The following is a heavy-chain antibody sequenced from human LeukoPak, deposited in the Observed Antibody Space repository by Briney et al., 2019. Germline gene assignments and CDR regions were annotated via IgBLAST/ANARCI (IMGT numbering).Heavy chain of an antibody. Sequence: SETLSLTCTVSGGSISSSSYYWGWIRQPPGKGLEWIGSIYYSGSTYYNPSLKYRVTISVDTSKNQFSLKLSSVTAADTAVYYCARHDWDGSGSYSVYFDYWGQGTLVTVSS. CDR2: IYYSGST. CDR3: ARHDWDGSGSYSVYFDY. V-gene: IGHV4-39*01. J-gene: IGHJ4*02. D-gene: IGHD3-10*01. CDR1: GGSISSSSYY.